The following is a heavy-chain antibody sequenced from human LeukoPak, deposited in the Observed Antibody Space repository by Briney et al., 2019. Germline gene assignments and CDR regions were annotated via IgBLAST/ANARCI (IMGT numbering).Heavy chain of an antibody. CDR3: ASLKFDY. CDR2: ISYSSKYI. J-gene: IGHJ4*02. V-gene: IGHV3-21*05. Sequence: GGSLRLSCAASGFPFSTYSMNWVRQAPGKGLEWISFISYSSKYIYYAASVKGRFTVSRDNAKNSLYLQMNSLRAEDTAVYYCASLKFDYWGQGTLVTVSS. CDR1: GFPFSTYS.